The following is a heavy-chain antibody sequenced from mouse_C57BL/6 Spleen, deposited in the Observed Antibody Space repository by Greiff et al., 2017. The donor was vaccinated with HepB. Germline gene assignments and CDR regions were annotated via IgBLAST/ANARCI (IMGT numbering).Heavy chain of an antibody. D-gene: IGHD1-1*01. Sequence: EVKVEESGGGLVKPGGSLKLSCAASGFTFSDYGMHWVRQAPEKGLEWVAYISSGSSTIYYADTVKGRFTISRDNAKNTLFLQMTSLRSEDTAMYYCARLTTVVRFDVWGTGTTVTVSS. CDR2: ISSGSSTI. CDR3: ARLTTVVRFDV. J-gene: IGHJ1*03. V-gene: IGHV5-17*01. CDR1: GFTFSDYG.